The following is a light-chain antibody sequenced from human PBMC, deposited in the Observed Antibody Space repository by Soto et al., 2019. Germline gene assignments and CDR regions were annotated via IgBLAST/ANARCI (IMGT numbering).Light chain of an antibody. V-gene: IGKV3-20*01. J-gene: IGKJ1*01. CDR2: GAS. CDR3: QQYNYWPGT. CDR1: QSVSSSY. Sequence: EIVLTQSPGTLSLSPGARATLSCRASQSVSSSYLAWYQQKPGQAPRLLIYGASSGATGIPDRFSGSGSGTEFTLTINSLQSEDFAVYYCQQYNYWPGTFGQGTKVDIK.